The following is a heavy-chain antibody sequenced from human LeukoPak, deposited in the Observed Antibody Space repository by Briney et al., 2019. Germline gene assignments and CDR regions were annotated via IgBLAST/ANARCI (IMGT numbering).Heavy chain of an antibody. J-gene: IGHJ4*02. CDR3: ARAGRGYSGYDPFDY. CDR1: GYTFTGYY. CDR2: INPNRGGT. D-gene: IGHD5-12*01. Sequence: ASVTVSRKASGYTFTGYYMHWVRQAPGQGLEWMGWINPNRGGTNYAPKFQGRVTMTRDTSISTAYMELSRLRSDDTAVYYCARAGRGYSGYDPFDYWGQGTLVTVSS. V-gene: IGHV1-2*02.